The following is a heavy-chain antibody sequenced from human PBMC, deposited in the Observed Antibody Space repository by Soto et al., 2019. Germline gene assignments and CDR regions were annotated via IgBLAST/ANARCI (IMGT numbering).Heavy chain of an antibody. D-gene: IGHD2-21*02. CDR3: ARLLSPDSGVVTEKGYYGMDV. CDR2: IYPGDSDT. J-gene: IGHJ6*02. Sequence: PGESLKISCKGSGYSFTSYWIGWVRQMPGKGLEWMGIIYPGDSDTRYSPSFQGQVTISADKSISTAYLQWSSLKASDTAMYYCARLLSPDSGVVTEKGYYGMDVWGQGTKVTVSS. V-gene: IGHV5-51*01. CDR1: GYSFTSYW.